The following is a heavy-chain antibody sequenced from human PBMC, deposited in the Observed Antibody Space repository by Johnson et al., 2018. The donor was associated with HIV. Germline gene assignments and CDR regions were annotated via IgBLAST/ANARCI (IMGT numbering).Heavy chain of an antibody. CDR3: TTDPIVAAGHDAFDI. CDR1: GFTLSSYV. CDR2: IKRKADGGTA. V-gene: IGHV3-15*01. J-gene: IGHJ3*02. D-gene: IGHD6-13*01. Sequence: VQLVESGGGVVQPGRSLRLSCAVSGFTLSSYVMHWVRQAPGKGLEWVGRIKRKADGGTADHAAPVTGRFTISRDDSKNTLYLQMNSLKTEDTAVYYCTTDPIVAAGHDAFDIWGQGTMVTVSS.